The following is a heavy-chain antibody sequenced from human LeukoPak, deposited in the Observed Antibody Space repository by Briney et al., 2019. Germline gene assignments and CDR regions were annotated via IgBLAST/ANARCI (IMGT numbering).Heavy chain of an antibody. Sequence: SETLSLTCTVSGGSISSSSYYWGWIRQPPGKGLEWIGSIYYSGSTYYNPSLKSRVTISVDTSKNQFSLKLSSVTAADTAVYYCAREGYYYDSSGYLQVNWGQGTLVTVSS. D-gene: IGHD3-22*01. CDR3: AREGYYYDSSGYLQVN. V-gene: IGHV4-39*01. CDR1: GGSISSSSYY. J-gene: IGHJ4*02. CDR2: IYYSGST.